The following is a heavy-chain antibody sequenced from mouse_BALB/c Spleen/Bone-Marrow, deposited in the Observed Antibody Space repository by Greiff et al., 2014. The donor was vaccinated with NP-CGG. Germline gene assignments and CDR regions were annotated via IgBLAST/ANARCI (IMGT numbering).Heavy chain of an antibody. CDR3: TRSGYYGYGWYFDV. Sequence: QVQLQQSRAELVKPGASVKLSCRVSGYTFTNYFVYWVKQRPGQGLEWIGEINPSNDTPNFNEKFKSKATLTVDKSSSTAYMQLSSLTSEDSAVYYCTRSGYYGYGWYFDVWGAGTTVTVSS. V-gene: IGHV1S81*02. D-gene: IGHD1-2*01. J-gene: IGHJ1*01. CDR1: GYTFTNYF. CDR2: INPSNDTP.